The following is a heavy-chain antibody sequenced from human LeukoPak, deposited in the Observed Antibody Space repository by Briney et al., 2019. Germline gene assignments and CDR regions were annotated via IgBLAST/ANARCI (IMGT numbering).Heavy chain of an antibody. Sequence: GASVKVSCKASGYTFTDYYMHWVRQAPGQGLEWMRWISPNSGDTKVAQKFQGRVTVTRDTSITTAYMELSSLTSDDTAVYYCAKAGAVGMASYGNDYWGQGTLVIVSS. D-gene: IGHD6-13*01. V-gene: IGHV1-2*02. CDR2: ISPNSGDT. CDR1: GYTFTDYY. CDR3: AKAGAVGMASYGNDY. J-gene: IGHJ4*02.